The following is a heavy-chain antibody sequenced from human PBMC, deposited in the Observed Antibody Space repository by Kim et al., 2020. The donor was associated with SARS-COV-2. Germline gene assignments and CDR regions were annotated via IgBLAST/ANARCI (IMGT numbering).Heavy chain of an antibody. V-gene: IGHV3-23*01. Sequence: GGSLRLSCAASGFTFSSYAMSWVRQAPGKGLEWVSAISGSGGSTYYADSVKGRFTISRDNSKNTLYLQMNSLRAEDTAVYYCAKDRGWYYDILTGYSWGGMDVWGQGTTVTVSS. CDR3: AKDRGWYYDILTGYSWGGMDV. CDR2: ISGSGGST. CDR1: GFTFSSYA. J-gene: IGHJ6*02. D-gene: IGHD3-9*01.